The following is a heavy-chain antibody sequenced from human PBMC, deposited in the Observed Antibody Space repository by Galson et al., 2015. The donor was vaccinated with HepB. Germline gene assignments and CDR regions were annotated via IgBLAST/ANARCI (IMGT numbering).Heavy chain of an antibody. CDR2: ISGNGAYI. CDR3: ARDAKRSLGNSWLIIAYLAY. CDR1: GFSFSDYN. D-gene: IGHD2/OR15-2a*01. V-gene: IGHV3-21*01. J-gene: IGHJ4*02. Sequence: SLRLSCAASGFSFSDYNMNWVRQAPGKGLEWVASISGNGAYIYYADSVKGRFFTSKDNARKSLSLRLSSLRVDDTAVYFCARDAKRSLGNSWLIIAYLAYWSQGALVSVSS.